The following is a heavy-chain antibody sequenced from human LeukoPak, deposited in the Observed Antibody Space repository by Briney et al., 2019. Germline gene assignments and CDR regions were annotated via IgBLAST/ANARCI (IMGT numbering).Heavy chain of an antibody. CDR3: ARDRYYYDSSGYYPRRDYYYYMDV. V-gene: IGHV3-30*02. CDR1: GFTFRSYG. CDR2: IRFDGNTK. Sequence: GGSLRLSCAVSGFTFRSYGMHWVRQAPGKGLEWVAFIRFDGNTKYYADSVKGRFTISRDNSKNTLYLQMNSLRAEDTAVYYCARDRYYYDSSGYYPRRDYYYYMDVWGKGTTVTVSS. D-gene: IGHD3-22*01. J-gene: IGHJ6*03.